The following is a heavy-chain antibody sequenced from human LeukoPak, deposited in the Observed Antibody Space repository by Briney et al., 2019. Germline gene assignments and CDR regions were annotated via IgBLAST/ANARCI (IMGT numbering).Heavy chain of an antibody. J-gene: IGHJ4*02. CDR2: ISSSGDYI. CDR3: ARDIKDTVAEPAAMLLPFDD. Sequence: PGGSLRLSCAASGFTFSTYSMNWVRQAPGKGLEWVSSISSSGDYIYYADSVKGRFTVSRDNAKYSLYLQMNSLRAEDMAVYYCARDIKDTVAEPAAMLLPFDDWGQGTLVTVSS. CDR1: GFTFSTYS. V-gene: IGHV3-21*01. D-gene: IGHD2-2*01.